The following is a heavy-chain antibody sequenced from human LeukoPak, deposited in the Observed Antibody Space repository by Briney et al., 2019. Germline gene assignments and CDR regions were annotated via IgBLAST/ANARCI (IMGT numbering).Heavy chain of an antibody. CDR3: ARDSYSSGWYSAFDI. J-gene: IGHJ3*02. V-gene: IGHV4-59*01. D-gene: IGHD6-19*01. CDR2: IYYSGST. Sequence: SETLSLTCTVSGGSISSYYWSWVRQPPGKGLEWIGYIYYSGSTNYNPSLKSRVTISVDTSKNQFSLKLSSVTAADTAVYYCARDSYSSGWYSAFDIWGQGTMVTVSS. CDR1: GGSISSYY.